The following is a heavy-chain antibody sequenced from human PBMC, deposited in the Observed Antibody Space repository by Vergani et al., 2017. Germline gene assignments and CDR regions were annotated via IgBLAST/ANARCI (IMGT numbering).Heavy chain of an antibody. CDR3: ATYYYGSSGSLGY. D-gene: IGHD3-22*01. CDR1: GGSISSGGHY. Sequence: QVQLQESGPGLVKPSQTLSLTCTVSGGSISSGGHYWSWIRQLPGKGLEWIGYIYYSGSTYYNPSLKSRVTISVDTSKNQFSLKLTSVTAADTAVYCCATYYYGSSGSLGYWGQGTLVTVSS. CDR2: IYYSGST. J-gene: IGHJ4*02. V-gene: IGHV4-31*03.